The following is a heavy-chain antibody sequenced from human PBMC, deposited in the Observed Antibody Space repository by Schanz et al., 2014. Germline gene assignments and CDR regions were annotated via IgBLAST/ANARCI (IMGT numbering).Heavy chain of an antibody. CDR2: IIPIVDIT. Sequence: QVQLVQSGAEVRKPGSSVRVSCKASGGTFTSYAFSWVRQAPGQGLEWMGRIIPIVDITNYAQKFLGRVTITADKSTSTASMELKSRRSADTAAYYCATIGVNDYWRFGLDLWGQGTTVTVSS. D-gene: IGHD3-16*01. CDR1: GGTFTSYA. CDR3: ATIGVNDYWRFGLDL. V-gene: IGHV1-69*04. J-gene: IGHJ6*02.